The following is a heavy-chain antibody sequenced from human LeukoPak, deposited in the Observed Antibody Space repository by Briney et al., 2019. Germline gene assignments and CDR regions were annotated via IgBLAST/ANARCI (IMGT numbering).Heavy chain of an antibody. J-gene: IGHJ4*02. V-gene: IGHV3-9*01. CDR1: GFTFDDYA. CDR3: AKDSSGWYTRTHFDY. D-gene: IGHD6-19*01. CDR2: ISWNSGSI. Sequence: QPGRSLRLSCAASGFTFDDYAMPWVRQAPGKGLEWVSGISWNSGSIGYADSVKGRFTISRDNAKNSLYLQMNSLRAEDTALYYCAKDSSGWYTRTHFDYWGQGTLVTVSS.